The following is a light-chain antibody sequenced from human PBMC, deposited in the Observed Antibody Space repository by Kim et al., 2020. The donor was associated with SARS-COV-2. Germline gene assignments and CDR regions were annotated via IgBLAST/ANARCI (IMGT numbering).Light chain of an antibody. CDR2: DAS. V-gene: IGKV1-5*01. Sequence: IQMTQSPSTLSASVGDRVTISCRASQSVSNWLAWYQQKPGKAPKLLIYDASSLESGVPSRFSGSGSGTEFTLTISSLQADDCATYYCQQYNSYWTFGQGTKVDIK. CDR3: QQYNSYWT. J-gene: IGKJ1*01. CDR1: QSVSNW.